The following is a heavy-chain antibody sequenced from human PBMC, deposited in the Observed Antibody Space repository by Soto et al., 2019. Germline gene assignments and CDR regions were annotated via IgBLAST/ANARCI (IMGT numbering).Heavy chain of an antibody. CDR1: GFTFSTYW. J-gene: IGHJ4*02. CDR3: ARDKVVGPTTLDY. Sequence: PGGSLRLSCAASGFTFSTYWMSWVRQAPGKGLEWVANIKEDGSEKYYLDSVRGRFTIYRDNAKNSLYLQMNSLRAEDTAVYYCARDKVVGPTTLDYWGQGTLVTVSS. V-gene: IGHV3-7*03. D-gene: IGHD1-26*01. CDR2: IKEDGSEK.